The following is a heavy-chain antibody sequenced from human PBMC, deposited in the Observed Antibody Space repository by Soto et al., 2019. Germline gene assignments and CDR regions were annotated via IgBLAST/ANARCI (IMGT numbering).Heavy chain of an antibody. D-gene: IGHD6-13*01. CDR3: ARDSGIAAAGSDAFDI. Sequence: SETLSLTCAVSSGSISSSNWWSWVRQPPGKGLEWIGEIYHSGSTNYNPSLKSRVTISVDKSKNQFSLKLSSVTAADTAVYYCARDSGIAAAGSDAFDIWGQGTMVTVS. J-gene: IGHJ3*02. V-gene: IGHV4-4*02. CDR1: SGSISSSNW. CDR2: IYHSGST.